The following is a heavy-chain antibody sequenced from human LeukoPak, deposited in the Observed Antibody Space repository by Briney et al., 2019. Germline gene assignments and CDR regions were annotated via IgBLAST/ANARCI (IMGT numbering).Heavy chain of an antibody. CDR2: ISSSGSTI. V-gene: IGHV3-11*04. D-gene: IGHD3-10*01. CDR3: APLWFGELGNWFDP. Sequence: GGSLRLSCAASGFTFSDYYKSWIRQAPGKGLERVSDISSSGSTIYYADSVKGRFTISRDNAKNSLYLQMNSLRAEDTAVYYCAPLWFGELGNWFDPWGQGTLVTVSS. J-gene: IGHJ5*02. CDR1: GFTFSDYY.